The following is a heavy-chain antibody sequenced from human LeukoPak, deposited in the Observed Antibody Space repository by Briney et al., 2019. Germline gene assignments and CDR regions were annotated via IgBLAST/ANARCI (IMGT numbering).Heavy chain of an antibody. CDR1: GGSFSAYY. J-gene: IGHJ4*02. CDR3: AKERQSSI. D-gene: IGHD3-3*02. CDR2: INHSGIT. V-gene: IGHV4-34*01. Sequence: SETLSLTCAVYGGSFSAYYWTWIRQSPGKGLEWIGEINHSGITNYTPSLKSRVTISVDTSKNQFSLNLSSVTAADTAVYYCAKERQSSIWGQGTLVTVSS.